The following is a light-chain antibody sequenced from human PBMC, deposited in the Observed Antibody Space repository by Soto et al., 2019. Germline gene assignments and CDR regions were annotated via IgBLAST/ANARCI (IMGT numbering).Light chain of an antibody. J-gene: IGLJ1*01. CDR1: SRDVGGYDY. CDR2: EVS. V-gene: IGLV2-14*01. Sequence: QSALTQPASVSGSPGQSITISCTGTSRDVGGYDYVSWYQHHPGKAPKLMIYEVSSRPSGVSDRFSGSKSGYTASLTISGLHTEVEADYYRSSYTSSRSPYVFGTGTNLTVL. CDR3: SSYTSSRSPYV.